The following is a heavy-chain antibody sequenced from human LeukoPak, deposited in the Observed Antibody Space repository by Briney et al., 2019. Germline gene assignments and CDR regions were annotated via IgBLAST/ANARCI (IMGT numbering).Heavy chain of an antibody. J-gene: IGHJ5*01. CDR1: GYTFTSYY. V-gene: IGHV1-46*01. D-gene: IGHD6-6*01. CDR2: VNPSDGST. CDR3: ARVPIASARLGDWFDS. Sequence: GASVKVSCKASGYTFTSYYMHWVRQAPGQGLEWMGIVNPSDGSTDYAQRFQGRLSMTSDTSTNTVHMQLSSLRSEDTAVYYCARVPIASARLGDWFDSWGQGTLVTVSS.